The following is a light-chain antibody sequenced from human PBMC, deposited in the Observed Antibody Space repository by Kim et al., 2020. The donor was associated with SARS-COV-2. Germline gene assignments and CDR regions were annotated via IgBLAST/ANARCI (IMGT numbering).Light chain of an antibody. V-gene: IGKV2-30*01. CDR2: QVS. J-gene: IGKJ1*01. CDR3: MQGTHWPWT. Sequence: PASISCRSSQSLVDSDGNTFLTWFQQRPGQSPRRLIYQVSNRDSGVPDRFSGSGSGTDFTLKVNRVEAEDVGVYYCMQGTHWPWTFGQGTKVDIK. CDR1: QSLVDSDGNTF.